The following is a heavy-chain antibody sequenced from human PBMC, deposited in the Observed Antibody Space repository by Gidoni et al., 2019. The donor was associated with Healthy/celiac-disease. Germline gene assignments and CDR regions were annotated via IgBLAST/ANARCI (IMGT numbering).Heavy chain of an antibody. CDR2: ISYDGSNK. CDR3: ARNGVRYYESGAFDI. J-gene: IGHJ3*02. V-gene: IGHV3-30*01. D-gene: IGHD3-22*01. CDR1: GFTFSSYA. Sequence: QVQLVESGGGVVQPGRSLRLSCAASGFTFSSYAMHWVRQAPGKGLEWVAVISYDGSNKYYADSVKGRFTISRDNSKNTLYLQMNSLRAEDTAVYYCARNGVRYYESGAFDIWGQGTMVTVSS.